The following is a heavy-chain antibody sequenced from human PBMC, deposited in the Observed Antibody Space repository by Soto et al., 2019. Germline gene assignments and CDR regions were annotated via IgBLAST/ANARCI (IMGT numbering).Heavy chain of an antibody. Sequence: QVQLVQSGAEEKKPGASVKVSCKASGYTFTNYAIHWVRQAPGQRLEWMGWINVGNGNTKYSQKFRGRVTFSRDTAGSTAAMELSSLRSEDTAVDYCARRGDGMDVWGQGTTVTVYS. CDR1: GYTFTNYA. D-gene: IGHD3-10*01. V-gene: IGHV1-3*05. J-gene: IGHJ6*02. CDR3: ARRGDGMDV. CDR2: INVGNGNT.